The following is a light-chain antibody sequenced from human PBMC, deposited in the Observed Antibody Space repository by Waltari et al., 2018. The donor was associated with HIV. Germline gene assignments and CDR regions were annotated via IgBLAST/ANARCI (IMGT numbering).Light chain of an antibody. CDR1: NSNIWAGDD. V-gene: IGLV1-40*01. J-gene: IGLJ2*01. Sequence: QSVLLQPPSLSGSPGQRVTMSSAGTNSNIWAGDDVHWYRQRQVTAPEFIILANANRPSGVPDRCSGSKSGTSASLAITGLQAEDEADYYYQSFDTSLGVVFGGGTKVTVL. CDR2: ANA. CDR3: QSFDTSLGVV.